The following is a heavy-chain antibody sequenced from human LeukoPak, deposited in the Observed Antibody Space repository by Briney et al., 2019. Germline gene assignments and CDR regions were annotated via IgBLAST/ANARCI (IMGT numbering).Heavy chain of an antibody. D-gene: IGHD6-13*01. CDR1: GGSFSSSSYY. V-gene: IGHV4-39*01. CDR3: ASPAGYSSSWYPPFDY. J-gene: IGHJ4*02. CDR2: IYYSGST. Sequence: SETLSLTCTVSGGSFSSSSYYWGWIRQPPGKGLEWIGSIYYSGSTYYNPSLKSRVTISVDTSKNQFSLKLSSVTAADTAVYYCASPAGYSSSWYPPFDYWGQGTLVTVSS.